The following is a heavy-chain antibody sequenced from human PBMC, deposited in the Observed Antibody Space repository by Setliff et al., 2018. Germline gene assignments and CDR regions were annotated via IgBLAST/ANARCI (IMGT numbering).Heavy chain of an antibody. Sequence: ASVKVSCKASGGTFSSYAISWVRQAPGQGLEWMGGIIPIFGTANYAQKFQGRVTITADESTSTAYMELSSLRSEDTAVYYCARTNYYDSSTYFNWFDPWGQGTLVTVSS. CDR3: ARTNYYDSSTYFNWFDP. CDR2: IIPIFGTA. D-gene: IGHD3-22*01. V-gene: IGHV1-69*13. J-gene: IGHJ5*02. CDR1: GGTFSSYA.